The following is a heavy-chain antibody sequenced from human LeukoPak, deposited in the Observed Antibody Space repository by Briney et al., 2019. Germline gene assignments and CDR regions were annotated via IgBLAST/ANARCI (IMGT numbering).Heavy chain of an antibody. CDR3: ARRGGSPLGAFDV. D-gene: IGHD1-26*01. CDR1: GGSISSGSYY. Sequence: PSETLSLTCTVSGGSISSGSYYWSWIRQPAGKGLEWIGRIYTSGSTNYNPSLKSRVTISVDTSKNQFSLKLSSVTAADTAVYYCARRGGSPLGAFDVWGQGTMVTVSS. V-gene: IGHV4-61*02. J-gene: IGHJ3*01. CDR2: IYTSGST.